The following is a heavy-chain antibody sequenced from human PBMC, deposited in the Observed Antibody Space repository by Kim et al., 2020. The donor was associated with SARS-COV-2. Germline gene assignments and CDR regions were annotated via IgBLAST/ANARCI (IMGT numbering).Heavy chain of an antibody. J-gene: IGHJ4*01. CDR3: ARGAVTTFDS. V-gene: IGHV4-4*07. D-gene: IGHD4-17*01. Sequence: NYNPSLKSRLTMSVDTSKNQFSLNLGYVTAADTAVYYCARGAVTTFDSWGQGTLVTVSS.